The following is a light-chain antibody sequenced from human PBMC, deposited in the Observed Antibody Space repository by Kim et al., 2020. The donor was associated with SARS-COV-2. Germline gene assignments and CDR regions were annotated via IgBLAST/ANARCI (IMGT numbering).Light chain of an antibody. CDR1: RATVGRNF. V-gene: IGLV1-44*01. CDR2: KGN. J-gene: IGLJ3*02. CDR3: ATWDVTLNGWV. Sequence: RVTISCSGRRATVGRNFVNWYQQLPGPAPKVFIYKGNQRPSGVPARFAGSRSGTSASLAISGLQSEDEADYYCATWDVTLNGWVFGGGTKRTVL.